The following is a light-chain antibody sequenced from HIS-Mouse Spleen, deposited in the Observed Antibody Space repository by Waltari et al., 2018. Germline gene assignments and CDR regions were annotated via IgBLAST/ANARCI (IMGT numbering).Light chain of an antibody. CDR3: YSTDSSGNHRV. CDR2: EDS. CDR1: ALPKKY. V-gene: IGLV3-10*01. J-gene: IGLJ2*01. Sequence: SYDLPQPPSVSVSPGQTARITCPGDALPKKYAYWYQQKSGQAPVLVIYEDSKRPSGIPERFSGSSSGTMATLTISGAQVEDEADYYCYSTDSSGNHRVFGGGTKLTVL.